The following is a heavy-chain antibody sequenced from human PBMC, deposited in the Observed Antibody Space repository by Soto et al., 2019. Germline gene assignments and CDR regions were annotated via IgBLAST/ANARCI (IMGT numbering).Heavy chain of an antibody. D-gene: IGHD6-13*01. CDR1: GFTFSSYW. J-gene: IGHJ6*02. V-gene: IGHV3-7*04. CDR2: IKQDGSEK. Sequence: GGSLSLSCAASGFTFSSYWMSWVRQAPGKGLEWVANIKQDGSEKYYVDSVKGRFTISRDNAKNSLYLQMNSLRAEDTAVYYCAREGSGIAAAGITFPLYGMDVWGQGTTVTVSS. CDR3: AREGSGIAAAGITFPLYGMDV.